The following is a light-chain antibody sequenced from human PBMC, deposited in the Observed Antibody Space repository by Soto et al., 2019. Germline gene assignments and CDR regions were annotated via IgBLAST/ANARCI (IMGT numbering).Light chain of an antibody. CDR3: ERSGS. CDR2: GAS. J-gene: IGKJ1*01. Sequence: EIVLTQSPGTLSLSPGERATLSCRASQSVSSSHLAWYQQKPGQAPRLLIYGASSRATGIPDRFSGSGSGTDFTLTISRLEPEDFAVYYCERSGSFGQGTKVEIK. V-gene: IGKV3-20*01. CDR1: QSVSSSH.